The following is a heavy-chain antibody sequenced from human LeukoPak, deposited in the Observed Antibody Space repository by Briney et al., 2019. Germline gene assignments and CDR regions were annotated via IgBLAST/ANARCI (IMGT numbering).Heavy chain of an antibody. CDR1: GYTFTSYA. V-gene: IGHV1-69*13. D-gene: IGHD5-24*01. CDR3: ARDLQSSRDGYTRVGRDDDY. Sequence: SVKVSCKASGYTFTSYAISWVRQAPGQGLEWMGGIIPIFGTANYAQKFQGRVTITADESTSTAYMELSSLRSEDTAVYYCARDLQSSRDGYTRVGRDDDYWGQGTLVTVSS. J-gene: IGHJ4*02. CDR2: IIPIFGTA.